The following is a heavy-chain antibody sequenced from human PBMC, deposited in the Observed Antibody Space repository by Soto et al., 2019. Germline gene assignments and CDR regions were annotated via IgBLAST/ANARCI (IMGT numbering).Heavy chain of an antibody. V-gene: IGHV4-30-2*01. CDR1: GGSISSGGYS. Sequence: QLQLQESGSGLVKPSQTLSLTCAVSGGSISSGGYSWSWIRQPPGKGLEWIGYIYHSGSTYYNPSLKSRVTISVDRSKNQVSLKLSSVTAADTAVYYCARDQTRLQRGPWFDPWGQGTLVTVSS. J-gene: IGHJ5*02. D-gene: IGHD4-4*01. CDR2: IYHSGST. CDR3: ARDQTRLQRGPWFDP.